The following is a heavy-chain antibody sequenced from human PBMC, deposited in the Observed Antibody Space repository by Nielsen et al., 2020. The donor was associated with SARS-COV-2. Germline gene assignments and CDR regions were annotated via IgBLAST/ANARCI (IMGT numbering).Heavy chain of an antibody. J-gene: IGHJ4*02. Sequence: SETLSLTCTVSGGSISSSSYYWGWIRQPPGKGLEWIGNIYQSGNTHYNPSLNRRVTISLDRSMNQFSLTVNSVTAADTAVYFCARSSVRGVQDFWGQGTLVTVSS. D-gene: IGHD3-10*01. V-gene: IGHV4-39*07. CDR1: GGSISSSSYY. CDR2: IYQSGNT. CDR3: ARSSVRGVQDF.